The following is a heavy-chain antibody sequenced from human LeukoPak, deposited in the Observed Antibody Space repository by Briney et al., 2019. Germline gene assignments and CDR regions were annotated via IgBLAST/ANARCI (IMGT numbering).Heavy chain of an antibody. D-gene: IGHD5-18*01. J-gene: IGHJ1*01. CDR1: GFTFSSYG. CDR2: IRYDGSNK. CDR3: AKGPPDTVQYFQH. Sequence: GGSLRLSCAASGFTFSSYGMHWVRQAPGKGLEGVSFIRYDGSNKYYADSVKGRFTISRDNSKNTLYLQMNRLRAEDTAVYYCAKGPPDTVQYFQHWGQGTLVTVSS. V-gene: IGHV3-30*02.